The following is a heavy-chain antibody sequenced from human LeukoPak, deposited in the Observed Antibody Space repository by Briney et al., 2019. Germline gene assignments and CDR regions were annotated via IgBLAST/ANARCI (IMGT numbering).Heavy chain of an antibody. CDR2: IYSGGST. D-gene: IGHD1-26*01. J-gene: IGHJ6*02. V-gene: IGHV3-53*01. CDR3: ARDLLGGSYPYYYYGMDV. CDR1: GFTVSSND. Sequence: PGGSLRLSCAASGFTVSSNDMSWVRQAPGKGLEWVSVIYSGGSTYYADSVKGRFTISRDNSKNTLYLQMNSLRAEDTAVYYCARDLLGGSYPYYYYGMDVWGQGTTVTVSS.